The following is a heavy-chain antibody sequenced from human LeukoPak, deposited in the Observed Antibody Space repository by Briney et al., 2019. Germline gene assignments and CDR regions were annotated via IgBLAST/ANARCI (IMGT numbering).Heavy chain of an antibody. J-gene: IGHJ3*02. CDR3: TRSLLWFGELPSSDAFDI. D-gene: IGHD3-10*01. CDR2: IPTKPYGGTT. V-gene: IGHV3-49*03. CDR1: GFTSGDYA. Sequence: PGRSLRLSCTASGFTSGDYAMSWFRQAPGKGQEWESFIPTKPYGGTTEYAASVKGRFTISRDDSKSIAYLQLNSLKTEDTAVYYCTRSLLWFGELPSSDAFDIWGQGTMVNVSS.